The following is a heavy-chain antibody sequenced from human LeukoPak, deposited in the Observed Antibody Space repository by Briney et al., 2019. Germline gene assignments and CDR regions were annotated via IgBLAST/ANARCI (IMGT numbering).Heavy chain of an antibody. V-gene: IGHV4-4*07. D-gene: IGHD3-10*01. CDR2: IYTSGST. CDR3: ARHSSAGSGSQFDY. Sequence: ASETLSLTCTVSGGSISSYYWSWIRQPAGKGLEWIGRIYTSGSTNYNPSLKSRVTMSVDTSKNQFSLKLSSVTAADTAVYYCARHSSAGSGSQFDYWGQGTLVTVSS. CDR1: GGSISSYY. J-gene: IGHJ4*02.